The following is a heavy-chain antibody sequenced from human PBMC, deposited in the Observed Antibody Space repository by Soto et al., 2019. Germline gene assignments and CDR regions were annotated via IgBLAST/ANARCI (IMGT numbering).Heavy chain of an antibody. CDR2: VSYDGDNE. J-gene: IGHJ1*01. V-gene: IGHV3-30*03. D-gene: IGHD3-10*01. Sequence: GGSLRLSCGASGFTFSNYAMHWVRQAPGKGLEWVAIVSYDGDNEYYADSVRGRFFISRDNSRNTLYLQTTSLRYEDTAVYYCARTPDYYPRLEYFQHWGQGTLVTVSS. CDR3: ARTPDYYPRLEYFQH. CDR1: GFTFSNYA.